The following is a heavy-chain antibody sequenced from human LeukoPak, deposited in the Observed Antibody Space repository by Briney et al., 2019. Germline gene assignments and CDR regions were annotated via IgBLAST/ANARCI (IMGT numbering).Heavy chain of an antibody. Sequence: GGSLRLSCAASGFTFSSYAMSWVRQAPGKGLEWVSTISGSGGSTYYADSVKGRFTISRDNSKNTLYLQMNSLRAEDTAVYYCARVGYYDSIFYFDYWGQGTLVTVSS. CDR1: GFTFSSYA. CDR2: ISGSGGST. J-gene: IGHJ4*02. V-gene: IGHV3-23*01. D-gene: IGHD3-22*01. CDR3: ARVGYYDSIFYFDY.